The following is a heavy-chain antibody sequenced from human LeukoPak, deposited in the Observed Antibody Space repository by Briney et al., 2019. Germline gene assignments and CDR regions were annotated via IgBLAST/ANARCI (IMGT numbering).Heavy chain of an antibody. CDR3: PITHYDILTGYHKYMDV. V-gene: IGHV4-34*01. J-gene: IGHJ6*03. CDR2: INHSGST. Sequence: PSETLSLTCAVYGGSFSGHYWTWIRQPPGKGLEWIGEINHSGSTNYNPSLKSRVTISEGTSKNHFSLKLSSVTAADTAVYYCPITHYDILTGYHKYMDVWGKGTTVTISS. CDR1: GGSFSGHY. D-gene: IGHD3-9*01.